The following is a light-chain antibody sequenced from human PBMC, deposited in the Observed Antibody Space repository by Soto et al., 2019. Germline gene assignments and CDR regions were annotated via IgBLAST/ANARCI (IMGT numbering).Light chain of an antibody. CDR3: QTWGTAIHDVI. V-gene: IGLV4-69*01. CDR1: SGHNNYA. Sequence: QPVLTQSPSASASLGASVKLTCTLSSGHNNYAIAWHQQQPEKGPRYLMKLNSDGSHTKGDGIPERFSGSSSGTERHLTISSLQSEDEADYYCQTWGTAIHDVIFGGGTKLTVL. J-gene: IGLJ2*01. CDR2: LNSDGSH.